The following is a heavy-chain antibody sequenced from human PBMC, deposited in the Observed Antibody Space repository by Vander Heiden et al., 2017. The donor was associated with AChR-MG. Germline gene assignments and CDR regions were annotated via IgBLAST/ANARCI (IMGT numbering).Heavy chain of an antibody. Sequence: QVQLVQSGAEVKKPGASVKVSCKASGYTFTSYHMHWVRQAPGQGLEWMGIINPSGGSTSYAQKFQGRVTMTRDTSTSTVYMELSSLRSEDTAVYYCARDRSSSSWPTNWFDPWCQVTLVAVSS. CDR2: INPSGGST. CDR1: GYTFTSYH. J-gene: IGHJ5*02. D-gene: IGHD6-13*01. CDR3: ARDRSSSSWPTNWFDP. V-gene: IGHV1-46*01.